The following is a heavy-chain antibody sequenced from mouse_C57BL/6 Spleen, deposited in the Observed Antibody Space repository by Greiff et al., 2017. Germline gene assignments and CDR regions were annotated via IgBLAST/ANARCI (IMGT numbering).Heavy chain of an antibody. D-gene: IGHD1-1*01. J-gene: IGHJ1*03. V-gene: IGHV1-7*01. CDR2: INPSSGYT. Sequence: QVQLQQSGAELAKPGASVKLSCKASGYTFTSYWMHWVQQRPGKGLEWIGYINPSSGYTKYNQKFKDKATLTADKSSSTAYMQLSSLTYEDSAVYYCARSLSITTVVAWYVDVWGTGTTVTVSS. CDR1: GYTFTSYW. CDR3: ARSLSITTVVAWYVDV.